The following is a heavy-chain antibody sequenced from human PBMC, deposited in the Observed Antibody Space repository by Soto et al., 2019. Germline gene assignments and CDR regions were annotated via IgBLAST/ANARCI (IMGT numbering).Heavy chain of an antibody. V-gene: IGHV3-23*01. CDR2: MNCCGGAT. Sequence: EVQLLESGGDLAQPGGSLRLSCAASGFSFSTYAMSWVRQAPGKGLEWVSAMNCCGGATFYADSVKGRFTISRDDSKSILYLQMNSLRAEDTAVYYCATYRATSTEAYFDYWGQGTLVTVSS. D-gene: IGHD4-17*01. J-gene: IGHJ4*02. CDR3: ATYRATSTEAYFDY. CDR1: GFSFSTYA.